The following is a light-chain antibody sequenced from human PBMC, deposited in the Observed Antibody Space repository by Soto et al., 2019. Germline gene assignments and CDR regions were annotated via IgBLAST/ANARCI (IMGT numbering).Light chain of an antibody. CDR3: QQYGSSPYT. CDR1: QSVPNSL. J-gene: IGKJ2*01. CDR2: RIS. Sequence: EIVLTQSPATLSLSPGEGATLSCRASQSVPNSLLAWYRQTPGQAPSLLIYRISTRATGVPDRFSGSGSGTDFTLTISRLESEDFAVYYCQQYGSSPYTFGQGTNVDIK. V-gene: IGKV3-20*01.